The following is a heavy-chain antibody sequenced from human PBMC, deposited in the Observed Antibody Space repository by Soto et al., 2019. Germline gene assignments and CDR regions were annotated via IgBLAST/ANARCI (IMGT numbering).Heavy chain of an antibody. V-gene: IGHV1-2*02. CDR3: TRDNIENSDDHYDAFDI. CDR2: MNPKSGGA. Sequence: ASVKVSCKTSGYTFTDYYTHWVRQAPGPGLEWMGWMNPKSGGAYFAQKFQGRVTLTRDTSIGTAYIEVNSLTSDDTAVYFFTRDNIENSDDHYDAFDIWGQET. CDR1: GYTFTDYY. J-gene: IGHJ3*02. D-gene: IGHD5-18*01.